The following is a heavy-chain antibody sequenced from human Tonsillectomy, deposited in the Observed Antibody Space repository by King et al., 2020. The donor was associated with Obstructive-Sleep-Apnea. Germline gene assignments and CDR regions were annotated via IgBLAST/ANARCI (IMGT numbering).Heavy chain of an antibody. CDR3: ATQGYSYGPFDY. V-gene: IGHV4-59*01. D-gene: IGHD5-18*01. Sequence: QLQESGPGLVKPSETLSLTCTVSGGSISTYYWSWIRQPPGKGLEWIGYIYNRGSTNYNPSLKSRVTISVDPSKNQFSLKLSSVTAADTAVYYCATQGYSYGPFDYWGQGTLVTVSS. CDR1: GGSISTYY. CDR2: IYNRGST. J-gene: IGHJ4*02.